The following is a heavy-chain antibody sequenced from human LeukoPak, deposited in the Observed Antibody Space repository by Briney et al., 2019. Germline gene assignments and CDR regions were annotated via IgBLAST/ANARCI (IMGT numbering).Heavy chain of an antibody. V-gene: IGHV3-7*04. Sequence: PSGRSLRLSCTASGFTFGDYAMSWVRRAPGKGLEWVANIQQDGSEKDYVDSVKGRFTISRDNAKNSLFLQMSSLRVEDTAVYYCAREASDRPRPIDYWGQGTLVTVSS. D-gene: IGHD6-6*01. J-gene: IGHJ4*02. CDR3: AREASDRPRPIDY. CDR1: GFTFGDYA. CDR2: IQQDGSEK.